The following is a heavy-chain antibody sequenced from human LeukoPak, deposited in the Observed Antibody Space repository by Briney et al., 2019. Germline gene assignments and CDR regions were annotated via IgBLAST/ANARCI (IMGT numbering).Heavy chain of an antibody. CDR2: IKSKTDGGTT. V-gene: IGHV3-15*01. Sequence: GGSLRLSCATSGFTFTDYGMNWVRQAPGKGLEWVGRIKSKTDGGTTDYAAPVKGRFTISRDDSKNTLYLQMNSLKTEDTAVYYCVVTIFGVVIDGYYYYMDVWGKGTTVTVSS. J-gene: IGHJ6*03. D-gene: IGHD3-3*01. CDR1: GFTFTDYG. CDR3: VVTIFGVVIDGYYYYMDV.